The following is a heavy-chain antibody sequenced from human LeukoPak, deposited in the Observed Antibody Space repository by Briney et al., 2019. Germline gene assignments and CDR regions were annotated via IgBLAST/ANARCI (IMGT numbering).Heavy chain of an antibody. Sequence: SVKVSCKASGGTFSSYAISWVRQAPGQGLEWMGGIIPIFGTANYAQKFQGRVTTTTDKSTSTAYMELSSLRSEDTAVYYCARAIRGSKIASRYYFYYMDVWGKGTTVTVSS. CDR3: ARAIRGSKIASRYYFYYMDV. CDR1: GGTFSSYA. J-gene: IGHJ6*03. D-gene: IGHD3-10*01. V-gene: IGHV1-69*05. CDR2: IIPIFGTA.